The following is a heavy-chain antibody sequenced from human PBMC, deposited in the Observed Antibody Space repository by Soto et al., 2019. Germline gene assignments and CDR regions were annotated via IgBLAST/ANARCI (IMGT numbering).Heavy chain of an antibody. Sequence: QVQLQESGPGLVRPSETLSLTCTVSGVSLTTTSWWTWVRQPPGKGLEWIGEIHHSGSPNYSPSLKNRVIISIDKSKNQFSLRLTSVTAADTAIYDCARVTFGGGIIPFDLWGQGTLVTVAS. CDR1: GVSLTTTSW. D-gene: IGHD3-16*01. CDR2: IHHSGSP. V-gene: IGHV4-4*02. J-gene: IGHJ4*02. CDR3: ARVTFGGGIIPFDL.